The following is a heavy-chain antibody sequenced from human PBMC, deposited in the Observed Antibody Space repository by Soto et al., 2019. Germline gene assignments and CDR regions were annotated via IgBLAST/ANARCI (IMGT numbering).Heavy chain of an antibody. CDR1: GYTFTSYA. J-gene: IGHJ6*03. V-gene: IGHV1-3*01. Sequence: ASVKVSCKASGYTFTSYAMHWVRQAPGQRLEWMGWINAGNGNTKYSQKFQGRVTITRDTSASTAYMELSSLRSEDTAVYYCAGLRMTSVFAERVGYYYYMDVWGKGTTVTVSS. CDR3: AGLRMTSVFAERVGYYYYMDV. CDR2: INAGNGNT. D-gene: IGHD1-1*01.